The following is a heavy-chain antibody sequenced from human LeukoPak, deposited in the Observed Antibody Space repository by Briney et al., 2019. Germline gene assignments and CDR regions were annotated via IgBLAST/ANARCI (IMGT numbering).Heavy chain of an antibody. V-gene: IGHV1-69*01. Sequence: SVKVSCKASGGTFSSYAISWVRQAPGQGLEWMGGIIPIFGTANYAQKFQGRVTITADESTSTAYMELSSLRSEDTAVYYCARTTVNNPYMDVWAKGPRSPSP. J-gene: IGHJ6*03. D-gene: IGHD4-17*01. CDR1: GGTFSSYA. CDR2: IIPIFGTA. CDR3: ARTTVNNPYMDV.